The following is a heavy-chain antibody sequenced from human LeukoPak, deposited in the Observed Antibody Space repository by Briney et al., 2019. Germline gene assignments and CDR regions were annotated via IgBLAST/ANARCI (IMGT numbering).Heavy chain of an antibody. V-gene: IGHV3-7*01. D-gene: IGHD5-12*01. CDR2: IKYDGSQK. J-gene: IGHJ4*02. CDR1: GFTFSSYW. CDR3: ARARGGYDLDY. Sequence: GGSLGLSCAASGFTFSSYWMSWVRQAPGKGLEWVANIKYDGSQKYYVDSVKGRFTISRDNVKNSLYLQMNSPRVEDTAVYYCARARGGYDLDYWGQGTLVTVSS.